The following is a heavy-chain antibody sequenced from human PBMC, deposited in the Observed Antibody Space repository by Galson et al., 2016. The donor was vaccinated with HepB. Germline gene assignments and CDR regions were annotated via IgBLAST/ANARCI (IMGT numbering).Heavy chain of an antibody. CDR1: GYTFTDNF. CDR3: ARVMACGNVFEF. Sequence: SVKVSCKASGYTFTDNFISWVRQAPGGGLEWMGLISAYNGHTDYAQKFQGRITLTTEASTATAFLEMQSLTSDYMAVYYCARVMACGNVFEFWGQGTLVIVSS. D-gene: IGHD5-12*01. CDR2: ISAYNGHT. J-gene: IGHJ4*02. V-gene: IGHV1-18*03.